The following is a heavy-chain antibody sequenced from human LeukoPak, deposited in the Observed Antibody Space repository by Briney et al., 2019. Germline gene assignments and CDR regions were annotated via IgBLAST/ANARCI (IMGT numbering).Heavy chain of an antibody. CDR2: IYTSGTT. J-gene: IGHJ5*02. V-gene: IGHV4-4*07. D-gene: IGHD2-2*01. Sequence: TSETLSLTCTVSGGSVNSYYWSWIRQPAGKGLEWIGRIYTSGTTSYNPSLKSRVSMSVDTSKNQFSLKLSSLTAADTAVYYCVRDGRGYCSSSSVCYSWFDPWGQGTLVAVSS. CDR1: GGSVNSYY. CDR3: VRDGRGYCSSSSVCYSWFDP.